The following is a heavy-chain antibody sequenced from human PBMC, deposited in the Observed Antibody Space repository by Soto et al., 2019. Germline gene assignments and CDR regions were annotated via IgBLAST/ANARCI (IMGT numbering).Heavy chain of an antibody. CDR2: ISYDGNNE. J-gene: IGHJ6*02. V-gene: IGHV3-30*18. CDR1: GFTFGHYA. CDR3: AKDRATMAVYYFYGMDV. Sequence: GGSLRLSCAASGFTFGHYAMHWVRQAPGKGLEWVAVISYDGNNEYSAVSVKGRFTISRDNSKNTLYLQMVSLRPEDTAVYYCAKDRATMAVYYFYGMDVWGQGTTVTVSS. D-gene: IGHD3-10*01.